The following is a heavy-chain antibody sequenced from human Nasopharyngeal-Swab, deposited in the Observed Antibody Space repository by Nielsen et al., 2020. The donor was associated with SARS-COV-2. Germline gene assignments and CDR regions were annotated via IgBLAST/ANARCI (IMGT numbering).Heavy chain of an antibody. CDR2: ISSNGVST. CDR1: GFTFSNYA. D-gene: IGHD4-17*01. V-gene: IGHV3-64*02. CDR3: ARENYGDYVFDY. Sequence: GESLKISCAASGFTFSNYAMHWVRQAPGKGLEYVSAISSNGVSTYYADSVKGRFTISRDNSKNTLFLQMGSLRAEDMAVYYCARENYGDYVFDYWGQGSLVTVSS. J-gene: IGHJ4*02.